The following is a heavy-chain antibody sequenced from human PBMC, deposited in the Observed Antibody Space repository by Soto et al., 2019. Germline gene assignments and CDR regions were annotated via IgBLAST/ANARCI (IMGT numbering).Heavy chain of an antibody. J-gene: IGHJ4*02. CDR3: ARDMSAVAATGSIDY. CDR1: GFTFSNYA. CDR2: ISYDGSNK. D-gene: IGHD6-19*01. Sequence: GGSLRLSCAASGFTFSNYAMHWVRQAPGKGLEWVADISYDGSNKYYADSVKGRFTISRDSSKNTLFLHMISLRAEDTAVYYCARDMSAVAATGSIDYWGQGTLVTVSS. V-gene: IGHV3-30-3*01.